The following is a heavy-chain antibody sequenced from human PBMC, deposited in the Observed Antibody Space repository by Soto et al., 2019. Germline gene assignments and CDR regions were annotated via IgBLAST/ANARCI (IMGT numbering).Heavy chain of an antibody. CDR3: AREKGYISGPKNFDY. Sequence: PAETLSLTCTVSGASIISGDYFFICIRQSPWKGLEWIGYIYDSGSSYYNPSLKSRVTMSVDTSKNQFSLKLGSVTAADTAVYYCAREKGYISGPKNFDYWGQGTLVTVSS. CDR2: IYDSGSS. J-gene: IGHJ4*02. D-gene: IGHD5-12*01. V-gene: IGHV4-30-4*01. CDR1: GASIISGDYF.